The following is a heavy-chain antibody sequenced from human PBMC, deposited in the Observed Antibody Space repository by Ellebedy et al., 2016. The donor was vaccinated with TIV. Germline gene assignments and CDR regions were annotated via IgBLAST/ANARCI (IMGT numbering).Heavy chain of an antibody. V-gene: IGHV1-3*01. CDR3: ARGVNYYGSGTLAPIDY. D-gene: IGHD3-10*01. J-gene: IGHJ4*02. Sequence: KFQGRVTITRDTSASTAYMELSSLRSEDTAVYYCARGVNYYGSGTLAPIDYWGQGTLVTVSS.